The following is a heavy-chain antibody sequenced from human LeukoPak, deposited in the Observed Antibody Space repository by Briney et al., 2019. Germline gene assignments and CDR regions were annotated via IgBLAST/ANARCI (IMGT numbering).Heavy chain of an antibody. Sequence: ASVKVSCKVSGYTLTELSMHWVRQAPGKGLEWMGGFDPEDGETIYAQKFQGRVTMTRDTSISTAYMELSRLRSDDTAVYYCARAAGIYEFGEKPFDYWGQGTLVTVSS. V-gene: IGHV1-24*01. D-gene: IGHD3-10*01. CDR1: GYTLTELS. J-gene: IGHJ4*02. CDR3: ARAAGIYEFGEKPFDY. CDR2: FDPEDGET.